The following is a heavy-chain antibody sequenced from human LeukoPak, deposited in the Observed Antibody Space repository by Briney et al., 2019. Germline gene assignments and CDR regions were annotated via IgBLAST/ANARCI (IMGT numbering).Heavy chain of an antibody. CDR3: VREGAVPGIDP. CDR1: GYSITSGFS. V-gene: IGHV4-38-2*02. CDR2: ISYYGST. J-gene: IGHJ5*02. Sequence: SETLSLTCAVSGYSITSGFSWGWIRQPPGKGLEWIAAISYYGSTNYQSILQSRLTISRDTSKNEFSLRLTSVTASDTAVYYRVREGAVPGIDPWGQGTLVTVSS. D-gene: IGHD3-16*01.